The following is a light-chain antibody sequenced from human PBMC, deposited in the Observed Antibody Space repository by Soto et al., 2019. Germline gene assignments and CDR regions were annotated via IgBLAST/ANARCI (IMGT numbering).Light chain of an antibody. J-gene: IGLJ3*02. CDR3: QSYGSSLSGGV. CDR1: SSKIGAGYD. CDR2: GNS. V-gene: IGLV1-40*01. Sequence: QSALTQPPSVSGAPGQRVTISCTGSSSKIGAGYDVHWYQQLPGTAPKLLIYGNSNRPSGVPDRFSGSKTGTSASLAITGLQAEDEADYYCQSYGSSLSGGVFGGGTKVTVL.